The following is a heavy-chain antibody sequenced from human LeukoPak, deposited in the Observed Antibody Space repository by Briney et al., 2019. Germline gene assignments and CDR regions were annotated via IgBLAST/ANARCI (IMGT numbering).Heavy chain of an antibody. J-gene: IGHJ3*02. V-gene: IGHV3-11*04. Sequence: GGSLRLSCAASGFTFSDYYMSWIRQAPGKGLEWVSYISSSGSTIYYADSVKGRFTISRDNAKNSLYLQMNSLRAEDTAVYYCARMEYDFWSARRDAFDIWGQGTMVTVSS. CDR2: ISSSGSTI. D-gene: IGHD3-3*01. CDR3: ARMEYDFWSARRDAFDI. CDR1: GFTFSDYY.